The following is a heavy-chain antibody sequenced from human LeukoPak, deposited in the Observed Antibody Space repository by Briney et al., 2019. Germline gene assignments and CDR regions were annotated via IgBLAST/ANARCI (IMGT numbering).Heavy chain of an antibody. Sequence: PETSLRLSCAASGFTFSSGMHWVRQAPGKGLEWVAVISYDGNHKYYGDSVKGRFTISRDNSRNTLYLQMDSLKTEDTAVYYCAKGELHFNTCSFDYWGQGTLVTVSS. CDR1: GFTFSSG. CDR2: ISYDGNHK. J-gene: IGHJ4*02. V-gene: IGHV3-30*18. CDR3: AKGELHFNTCSFDY. D-gene: IGHD1-26*01.